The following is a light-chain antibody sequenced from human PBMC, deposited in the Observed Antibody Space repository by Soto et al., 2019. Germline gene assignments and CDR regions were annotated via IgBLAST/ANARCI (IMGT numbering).Light chain of an antibody. V-gene: IGKV3-15*01. CDR2: GAS. J-gene: IGKJ4*01. CDR1: QSVRSK. CDR3: QQYNNWPPLT. Sequence: EIVMTQSPATLSLSPGERATISCRASQSVRSKLAWYQKKPGQSPRLLLYGASTRATGSPARFSGSGSGTELALTISSLHSEDYAVYYCQQYNNWPPLTFGGGTKVDI.